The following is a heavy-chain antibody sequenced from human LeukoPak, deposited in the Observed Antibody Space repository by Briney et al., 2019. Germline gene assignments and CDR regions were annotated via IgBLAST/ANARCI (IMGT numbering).Heavy chain of an antibody. D-gene: IGHD3-22*01. Sequence: GESLKISCKGSGYSFTSYWIVWVRQMPGKGLEWMVIVYPGDSDTRYSPSFQGQVTISPDKSISTAYLQWSSLKASDTAMYYCASPDYYDSSGYSPGVGYWGQGTLVTVSS. CDR1: GYSFTSYW. V-gene: IGHV5-51*01. CDR2: VYPGDSDT. CDR3: ASPDYYDSSGYSPGVGY. J-gene: IGHJ4*02.